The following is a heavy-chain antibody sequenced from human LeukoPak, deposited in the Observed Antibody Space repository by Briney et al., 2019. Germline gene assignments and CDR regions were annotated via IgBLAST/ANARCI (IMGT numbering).Heavy chain of an antibody. CDR2: IYSGGST. CDR3: NYDFWSGNDY. CDR1: GFTVSSNY. J-gene: IGHJ4*02. V-gene: IGHV3-53*01. D-gene: IGHD3-3*01. Sequence: PGGSLRLSCAASGFTVSSNYMSWVREAPGKGLEWVSVIYSGGSTYYADSVKGRFTISRDNSKNTLYLQMNSPRAEDTAVYYCNYDFWSGNDYWGQGTLVTVSS.